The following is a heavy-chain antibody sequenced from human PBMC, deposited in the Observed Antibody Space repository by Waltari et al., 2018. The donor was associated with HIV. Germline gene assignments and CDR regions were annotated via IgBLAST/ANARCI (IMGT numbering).Heavy chain of an antibody. D-gene: IGHD5-18*01. CDR1: GGTFSNSA. CDR2: IIPIFGSP. CDR3: ASASRDTAMGAFDI. V-gene: IGHV1-69*01. Sequence: QVQPVQSGAEVKKPGSSVKVSCKASGGTFSNSAINWGRQAPGQGLEWMGGIIPIFGSPNYAQKFQGRVTMTADESTSTVYMKLSSLRSEDTAVYYCASASRDTAMGAFDIWGQGTMVTVSS. J-gene: IGHJ3*02.